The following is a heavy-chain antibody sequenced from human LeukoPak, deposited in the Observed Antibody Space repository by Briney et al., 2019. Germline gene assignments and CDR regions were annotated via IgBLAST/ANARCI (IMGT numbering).Heavy chain of an antibody. Sequence: ASVKVSCKASGYTFTGYYMHWVRQAPGQGLEWMGWINPNSGGTNYAQKFQGRVTMTRDTSISTAYMELSRLGSDDTAVYYCARGPYYYDSSGYLLLGAFDIWGQGTMVTVSS. CDR2: INPNSGGT. J-gene: IGHJ3*02. D-gene: IGHD3-22*01. CDR3: ARGPYYYDSSGYLLLGAFDI. CDR1: GYTFTGYY. V-gene: IGHV1-2*02.